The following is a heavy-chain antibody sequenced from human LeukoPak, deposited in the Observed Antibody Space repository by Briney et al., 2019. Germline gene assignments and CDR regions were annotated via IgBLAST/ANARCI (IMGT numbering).Heavy chain of an antibody. CDR3: AKDSGPYDWFDP. Sequence: PGGSLRLSCAASRFTFSSYWMSWVRQAPGKGLEWVANIKQDGSEKYYVDSVKGRFTISRDNAKNSLYLQLNSLRAEDTAVYYCAKDSGPYDWFDPWGQGTLVTVSS. CDR1: RFTFSSYW. J-gene: IGHJ5*02. V-gene: IGHV3-7*03. CDR2: IKQDGSEK. D-gene: IGHD4-17*01.